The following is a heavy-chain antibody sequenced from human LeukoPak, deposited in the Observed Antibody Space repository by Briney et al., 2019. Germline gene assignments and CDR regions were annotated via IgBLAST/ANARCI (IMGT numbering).Heavy chain of an antibody. V-gene: IGHV1-2*02. Sequence: ASVKVSCKASGYTFTGYYMHWVRQAPGQGLEWMGWINPNSGGTNYAQKFQGRVTMTRDTSISTAYMELSRLRSDDTAVYYCARDLLDIVVVPAAPGGHYYYGMDVWGKGTTVTVSS. CDR1: GYTFTGYY. CDR3: ARDLLDIVVVPAAPGGHYYYGMDV. D-gene: IGHD2-2*03. J-gene: IGHJ6*04. CDR2: INPNSGGT.